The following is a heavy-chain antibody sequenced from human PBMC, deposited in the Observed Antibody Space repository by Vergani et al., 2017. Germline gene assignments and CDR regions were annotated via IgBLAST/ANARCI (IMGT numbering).Heavy chain of an antibody. CDR2: INAGNGNT. D-gene: IGHD5-24*01. Sequence: QVPLVQSGAEVKKPGASVKVPCNVSGYTLTLYPMHWVRQPPGKRREWLGWINAGNGNTKYSQKFQGRVTITRDTSASTAYMELSSLRSEDTAVYYCARRRDGYTNDAFDIWGQGTMVTVSS. V-gene: IGHV1-3*01. CDR3: ARRRDGYTNDAFDI. CDR1: GYTLTLYP. J-gene: IGHJ3*02.